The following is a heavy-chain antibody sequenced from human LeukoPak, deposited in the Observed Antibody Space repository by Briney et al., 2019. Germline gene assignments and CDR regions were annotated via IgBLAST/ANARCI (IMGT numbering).Heavy chain of an antibody. CDR2: MNPNSGNT. J-gene: IGHJ4*02. V-gene: IGHV1-8*03. Sequence: GASVKVSCKASGYTFTSYDINWVRQATGQGLEWMGWMNPNSGNTGYAQKFQGRVTITRNTSISTAYMELSSLRSEDTAVYYCARDYGGNHPFDYWGQGTLVTVSS. D-gene: IGHD4-23*01. CDR3: ARDYGGNHPFDY. CDR1: GYTFTSYD.